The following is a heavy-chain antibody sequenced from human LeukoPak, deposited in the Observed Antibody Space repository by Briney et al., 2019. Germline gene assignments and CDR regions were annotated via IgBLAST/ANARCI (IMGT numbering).Heavy chain of an antibody. CDR3: ARDRYYYGSGSSWFDP. D-gene: IGHD3-10*01. CDR1: GGSISSGDYY. J-gene: IGHJ5*02. V-gene: IGHV4-30-4*01. Sequence: SQTLSLTCTVSGGSISSGDYYWRWIRQPPGKGLEWIGYIYYSGSTYYNPSLKSRVTISVDTSKNQFSLKLSSVTAADTAVYYCARDRYYYGSGSSWFDPWGQGTLVTVSS. CDR2: IYYSGST.